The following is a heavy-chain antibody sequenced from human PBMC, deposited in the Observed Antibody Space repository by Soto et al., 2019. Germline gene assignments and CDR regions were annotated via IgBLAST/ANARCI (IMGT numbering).Heavy chain of an antibody. CDR1: GFTFSSYG. V-gene: IGHV3-33*01. CDR3: ARQGDYDCIWGSSVDY. CDR2: IWYDGSNK. J-gene: IGHJ4*02. Sequence: PGGSLRLSCAASGFTFSSYGMHWVRQAPGKGLEWVAVIWYDGSNKYYADSVKGRFTISRDNSKNTLYLQMNSLRAEDTAVYYCARQGDYDCIWGSSVDYWGQGTLVTVSS. D-gene: IGHD3-16*01.